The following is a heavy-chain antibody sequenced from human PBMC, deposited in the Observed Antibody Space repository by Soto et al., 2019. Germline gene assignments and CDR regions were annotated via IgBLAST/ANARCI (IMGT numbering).Heavy chain of an antibody. D-gene: IGHD3-10*01. CDR1: GGSISSSSYY. J-gene: IGHJ4*02. CDR3: ARYPSLYYYGSGIKY. CDR2: IYYSGST. V-gene: IGHV4-39*01. Sequence: SETLSLTCTVSGGSISSSSYYWGWIRQPPGKGLEWIGSIYYSGSTYYNPSLKSRVTISVDTSKNQFSLKLSSVIAADTAVYYCARYPSLYYYGSGIKYWRQGTLVTVSS.